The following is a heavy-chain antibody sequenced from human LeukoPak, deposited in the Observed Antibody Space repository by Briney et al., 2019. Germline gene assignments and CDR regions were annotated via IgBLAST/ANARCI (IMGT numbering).Heavy chain of an antibody. D-gene: IGHD3-10*01. CDR1: GYTFTGYY. J-gene: IGHJ6*02. CDR3: ATLSYGSGSYYYYGMDV. V-gene: IGHV1-2*02. CDR2: INPNSGGT. Sequence: ASVKVSCKASGYTFTGYYMHWVRQAPGQGLEWMGWINPNSGGTNYAQKFQGRVTMTEDTSTDTAYMELSSLRSEDTAVYHCATLSYGSGSYYYYGMDVWGQGTTVTVSS.